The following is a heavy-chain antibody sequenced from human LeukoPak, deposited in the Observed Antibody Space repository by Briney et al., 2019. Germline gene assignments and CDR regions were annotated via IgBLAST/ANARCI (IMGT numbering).Heavy chain of an antibody. V-gene: IGHV3-23*01. J-gene: IGHJ5*02. CDR1: GFIFNNYA. D-gene: IGHD2-21*01. Sequence: GGSLRLSCTASGFIFNNYAMSWVRQAPGQGLEGVATISQGGETPYYADSVNGRFTVSRDNSKNTLYLQIDSLSAEDTAVYYCARLVIPSHSRWFDPWGQGTLVTVSS. CDR2: ISQGGETP. CDR3: ARLVIPSHSRWFDP.